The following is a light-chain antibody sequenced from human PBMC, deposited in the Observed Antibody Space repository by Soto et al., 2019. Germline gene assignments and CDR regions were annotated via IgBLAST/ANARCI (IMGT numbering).Light chain of an antibody. CDR2: AAS. V-gene: IGKV1-39*01. Sequence: DIQMTQSPSSLSASVGDRVTITCRASQSISTYLNWYQHKPGKAPNLLIYAASSLRSGVPSRFTCSGSGTAFTITISGLQPEDFATYYCQESYRNFRRTFGPGTKVDIK. CDR3: QESYRNFRRT. CDR1: QSISTY. J-gene: IGKJ3*01.